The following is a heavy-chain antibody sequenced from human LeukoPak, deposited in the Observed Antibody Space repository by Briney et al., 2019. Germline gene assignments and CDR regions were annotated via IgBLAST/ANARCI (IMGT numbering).Heavy chain of an antibody. D-gene: IGHD3-10*01. J-gene: IGHJ5*02. CDR1: GGSISSGSYY. V-gene: IGHV4-39*01. CDR2: INHSGST. CDR3: ARHRYYYGSGSPQRGFDP. Sequence: SETLSLTCTVSGGSISSGSYYWSWIRQPPGKGLEWIGEINHSGSTSYNPSLKSRVTISVDTSKNQFSLKLSSVTAADTAVYYCARHRYYYGSGSPQRGFDPWGQGTLVTVSS.